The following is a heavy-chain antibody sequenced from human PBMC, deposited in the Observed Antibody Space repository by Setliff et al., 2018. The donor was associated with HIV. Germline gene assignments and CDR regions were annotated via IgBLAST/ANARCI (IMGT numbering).Heavy chain of an antibody. CDR3: AKLPHGGPLYYFDY. V-gene: IGHV3-23*01. Sequence: GGSLRLSCAASGFTFSTYAMSWVRQAPGKGLEWVSAISGSGGTTYYADSVKGRFTFSRDNSKNTLYLQMNSLRAEDTAVYYCAKLPHGGPLYYFDYWGQGTLVTVSS. CDR2: ISGSGGTT. CDR1: GFTFSTYA. D-gene: IGHD2-15*01. J-gene: IGHJ4*02.